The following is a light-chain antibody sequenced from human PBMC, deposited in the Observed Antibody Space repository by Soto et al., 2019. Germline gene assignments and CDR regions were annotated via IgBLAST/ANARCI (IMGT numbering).Light chain of an antibody. Sequence: QSVLTLPASVSRSPVQSSTISCTGTSSDVGGYNYVSWYQQHPGKAPKLMIYEVTNRPSGVSNRFSGSKSGTTASLNISGLQAEDEADYYCSSYTSRSTLVFGTGTKVTV. V-gene: IGLV2-14*01. CDR2: EVT. CDR1: SSDVGGYNY. J-gene: IGLJ1*01. CDR3: SSYTSRSTLV.